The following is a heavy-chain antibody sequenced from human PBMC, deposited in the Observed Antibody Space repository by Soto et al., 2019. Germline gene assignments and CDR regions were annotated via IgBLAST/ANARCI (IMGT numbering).Heavy chain of an antibody. D-gene: IGHD2-2*01. V-gene: IGHV1-18*01. Sequence: GASVKVSCKASGYTFTSYGISWVRQAPGQGLEWMGWISAYNGNTNYPQKLQGRVTMTTDTSTSTPSMELRSLRSDATAVYYSPSYYQHFAYLRQRTLVPVSS. CDR1: GYTFTSYG. CDR2: ISAYNGNT. CDR3: PSYYQHFAY. J-gene: IGHJ4*02.